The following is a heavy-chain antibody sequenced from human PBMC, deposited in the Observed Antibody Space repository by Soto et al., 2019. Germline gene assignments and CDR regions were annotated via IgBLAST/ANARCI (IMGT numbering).Heavy chain of an antibody. D-gene: IGHD1-26*01. CDR2: IYYSGST. Sequence: SETLSLTCSVSGGSIRSGGYYWSWIRQHPGRGLEWIGYIYYSGSTYHNPSLKSRVSISVDTSKNQFSLKLTSVTAADTAVYCCARYLLSGSYPSAFDIWGQGTMVTVSS. CDR3: ARYLLSGSYPSAFDI. V-gene: IGHV4-31*03. J-gene: IGHJ3*02. CDR1: GGSIRSGGYY.